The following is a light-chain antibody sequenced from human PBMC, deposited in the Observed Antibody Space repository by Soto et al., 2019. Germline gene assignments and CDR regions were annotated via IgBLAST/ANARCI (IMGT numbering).Light chain of an antibody. Sequence: SYELTQPPSVSVSLGQKARITCSGEALPKKYAYWYQQKPGQLPLLVIYEDSERPSGIPERFSGSSSGTVVTLTISGVQAEDEADYYCLSADSSDSWVFGGGTKLTVL. CDR2: EDS. CDR3: LSADSSDSWV. CDR1: ALPKKY. J-gene: IGLJ3*02. V-gene: IGLV3-16*01.